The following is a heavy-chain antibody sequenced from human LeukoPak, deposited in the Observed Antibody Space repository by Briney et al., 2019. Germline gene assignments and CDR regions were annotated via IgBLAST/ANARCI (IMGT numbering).Heavy chain of an antibody. J-gene: IGHJ4*02. CDR2: ISYDGSNK. Sequence: HPGGSLRLSCAASGFTFSSYGMHWVRQAPGKGLEWVAVISYDGSNKYYAGSVKGRFTISRDNSKNTLYLQMNSLRAEDTAVYYCAKDKGGYSYGTTDYWGQGTLVTVSS. D-gene: IGHD5-18*01. CDR1: GFTFSSYG. CDR3: AKDKGGYSYGTTDY. V-gene: IGHV3-30*18.